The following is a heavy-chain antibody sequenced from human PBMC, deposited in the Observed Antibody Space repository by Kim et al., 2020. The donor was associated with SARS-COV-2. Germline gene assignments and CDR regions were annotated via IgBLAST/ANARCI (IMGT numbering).Heavy chain of an antibody. CDR1: GGSVNSGNYY. Sequence: SETLSLTCTVSGGSVNSGNYYWSWIRQPPGKGLEWIGYIFYSGSTTCNPSLTSRVIISVDTSKNHFSLKLNSVTAADTAVYYCTRGATHGSGNGRSFDPWGQETLVTVSS. V-gene: IGHV4-61*03. CDR3: TRGATHGSGNGRSFDP. J-gene: IGHJ5*02. CDR2: IFYSGST. D-gene: IGHD3-10*01.